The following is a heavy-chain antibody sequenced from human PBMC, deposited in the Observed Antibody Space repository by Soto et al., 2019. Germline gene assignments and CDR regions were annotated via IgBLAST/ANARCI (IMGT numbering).Heavy chain of an antibody. J-gene: IGHJ6*02. CDR2: ISAYNGKA. CDR3: ARAGHCISTSCYGYYYYGMDV. V-gene: IGHV1-18*01. D-gene: IGHD2-2*01. CDR1: GYTFTSYG. Sequence: GASVKVSCKASGYTFTSYGISWVRQAPGQGLEWMGWISAYNGKANYAQKFQGRVTITADESTSTAYMELSSLRSEDTAVYYCARAGHCISTSCYGYYYYGMDVWGQGTTVTVSS.